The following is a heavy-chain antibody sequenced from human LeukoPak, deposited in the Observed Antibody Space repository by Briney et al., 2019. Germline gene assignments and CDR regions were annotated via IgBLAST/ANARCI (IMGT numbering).Heavy chain of an antibody. CDR1: GFTFSDYD. V-gene: IGHV3-48*02. CDR3: ARPTTVALDY. Sequence: GGPLRLSCAASGFTFSDYDMHWVRQPPGKGLEWVSYITSSSRTINYADSVKGRFTVSRDNAKNSLYLQMDSLRDEDTAVYYCARPTTVALDYWGQGTLVTVSS. D-gene: IGHD4-23*01. J-gene: IGHJ4*02. CDR2: ITSSSRTI.